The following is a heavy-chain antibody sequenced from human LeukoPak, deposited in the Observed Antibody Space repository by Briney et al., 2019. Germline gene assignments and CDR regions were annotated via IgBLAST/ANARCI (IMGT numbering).Heavy chain of an antibody. D-gene: IGHD2-2*01. CDR1: GLTFSSYA. J-gene: IGHJ3*02. V-gene: IGHV3-23*01. Sequence: GGSLRLSCAASGLTFSSYAMSWVRQAPGKGLEWVSAISGSGGSTYYADSVKGRFTISRDNSKNTLYLQMNSLRAEDTAVYYCAEDGRIVVVPAAAPTYAFDIWGQGTMVTVSS. CDR3: AEDGRIVVVPAAAPTYAFDI. CDR2: ISGSGGST.